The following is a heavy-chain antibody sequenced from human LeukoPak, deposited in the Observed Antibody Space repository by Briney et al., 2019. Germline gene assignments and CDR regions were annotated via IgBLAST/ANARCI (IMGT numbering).Heavy chain of an antibody. V-gene: IGHV1-18*01. J-gene: IGHJ5*02. Sequence: GASVKVSCKASGGTFSSYALSWVRQAPGQGLEWMGWISAYNGNTNYAQKLQGRVTMTTGTSTSTAYMELRSLRSEDTAVYYCARGSHQLWFGELPDKWFDPWGQGTLVTVSS. CDR1: GGTFSSYA. CDR3: ARGSHQLWFGELPDKWFDP. CDR2: ISAYNGNT. D-gene: IGHD3-10*01.